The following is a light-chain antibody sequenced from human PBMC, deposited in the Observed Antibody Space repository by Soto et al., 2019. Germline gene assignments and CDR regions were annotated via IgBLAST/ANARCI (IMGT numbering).Light chain of an antibody. V-gene: IGKV4-1*01. CDR3: QQYYSTPLT. J-gene: IGKJ4*01. CDR1: QSVLYSSNNKNY. Sequence: DIVMTQSPDSLAVSLGERATINCTSSQSVLYSSNNKNYLAWYQQKPGQPHTLLSYWASTRESGVPDRFSGSGSGTDYALTISSLQAADVAVYYWQQYYSTPLTFGGGTKVELK. CDR2: WAS.